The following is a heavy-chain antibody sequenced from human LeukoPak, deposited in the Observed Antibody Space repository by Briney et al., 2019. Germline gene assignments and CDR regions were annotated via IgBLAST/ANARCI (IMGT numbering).Heavy chain of an antibody. CDR2: INPNSGGT. V-gene: IGHV1-2*02. J-gene: IGHJ4*02. D-gene: IGHD3-22*01. Sequence: ASVKVSCKASGYTFTGYFMHWVRQAPGQGLEWMGWINPNSGGTNYAQKFQGRVTMTRDASISTAYMELSRLRSDDTAMYYCARDERYDSSGYPFDYWGQGTLVTVSS. CDR3: ARDERYDSSGYPFDY. CDR1: GYTFTGYF.